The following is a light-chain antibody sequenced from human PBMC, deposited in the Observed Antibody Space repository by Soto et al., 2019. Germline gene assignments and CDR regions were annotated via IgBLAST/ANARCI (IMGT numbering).Light chain of an antibody. Sequence: DIQMTQSPSTVSASVGDRVTITCRASQSISSWLAWYQQKPGKAPNLLIYKASTLESGVPSRFSGSGFGTEFTLTISSLQPDDFATYYCQQYDSYSEAFGQGTKVDIK. CDR3: QQYDSYSEA. CDR2: KAS. J-gene: IGKJ1*01. V-gene: IGKV1-5*03. CDR1: QSISSW.